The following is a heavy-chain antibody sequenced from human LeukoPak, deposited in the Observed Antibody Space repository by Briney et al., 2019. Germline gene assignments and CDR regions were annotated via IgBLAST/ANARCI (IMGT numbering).Heavy chain of an antibody. CDR2: FDPEDGET. Sequence: ASVKVSCKVSGYTLTELSMHWVRQAPGKGLEWMGGFDPEDGETIYAQKFQGRVTMTEDTSTDTAYMELSSLRSEDTAVYYCARDRVPMVRGVIISNDAFDIWGQGTMVTVSS. CDR1: GYTLTELS. V-gene: IGHV1-24*01. D-gene: IGHD3-10*01. J-gene: IGHJ3*02. CDR3: ARDRVPMVRGVIISNDAFDI.